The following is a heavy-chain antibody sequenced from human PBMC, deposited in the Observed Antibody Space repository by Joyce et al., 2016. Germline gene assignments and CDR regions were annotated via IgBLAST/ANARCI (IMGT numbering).Heavy chain of an antibody. J-gene: IGHJ5*02. CDR1: GFSFRYFW. V-gene: IGHV3-7*03. CDR3: TRGSGTGWFDP. CDR2: INEDGDEK. Sequence: EVYLVESGGGLVQPGGSLRFSCAASGFSFRYFWMDWVRQAPGKGLEWVAQINEDGDEKNYMDSLRGRFTISRDNAKNSMDLQINSLRVEDTAVYYCTRGSGTGWFDPWGQGTLVTVSS. D-gene: IGHD6-13*01.